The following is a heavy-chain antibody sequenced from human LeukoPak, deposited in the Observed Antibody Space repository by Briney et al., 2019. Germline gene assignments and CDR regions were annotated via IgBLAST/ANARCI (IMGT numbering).Heavy chain of an antibody. V-gene: IGHV4-4*07. CDR3: ARDRYYYDSSGYYFFDY. CDR1: GGSISSYY. CDR2: IYTSGST. Sequence: SETLSLTCTDSGGSISSYYWSWIRQPAGKGLEWIGRIYTSGSTNYNPSLKSRVTMSVDTSKNQFSLKLSSVTAADTAVYYCARDRYYYDSSGYYFFDYWGQGTLVTVSS. D-gene: IGHD3-22*01. J-gene: IGHJ4*02.